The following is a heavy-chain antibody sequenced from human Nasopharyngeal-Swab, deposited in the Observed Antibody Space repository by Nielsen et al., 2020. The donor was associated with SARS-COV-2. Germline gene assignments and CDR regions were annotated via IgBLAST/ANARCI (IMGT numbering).Heavy chain of an antibody. D-gene: IGHD3-22*01. Sequence: GGSLRLSFAASGFSFSTYTMNWVRQAPGKGLEWLSSISSDSGAKYHADSVKGRFTISRDNAKNSLYLEMNSLRAEDTAVYYCLRGDRRDYWGPGTLVSVAS. J-gene: IGHJ4*02. CDR3: LRGDRRDY. CDR2: ISSDSGAK. V-gene: IGHV3-21*01. CDR1: GFSFSTYT.